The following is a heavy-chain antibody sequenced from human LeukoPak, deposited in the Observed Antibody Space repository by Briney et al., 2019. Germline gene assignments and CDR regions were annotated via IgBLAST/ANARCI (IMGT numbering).Heavy chain of an antibody. CDR1: GFTFSSYA. D-gene: IGHD3-22*01. CDR2: INSDGSST. CDR3: ARDPYYYASSGYYGY. Sequence: GGSLRLSCVASGFTFSSYAMHWVRQTPGKGLVWVSRINSDGSSTSYADSVKGRFTISRDNAKNTLYLQMNSLRAEDTAVYYCARDPYYYASSGYYGYWGQGTLVTVSS. J-gene: IGHJ4*02. V-gene: IGHV3-74*01.